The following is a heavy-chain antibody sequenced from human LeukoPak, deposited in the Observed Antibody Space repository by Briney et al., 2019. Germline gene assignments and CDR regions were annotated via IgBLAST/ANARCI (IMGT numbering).Heavy chain of an antibody. CDR1: GDSVTTYC. D-gene: IGHD3-3*01. Sequence: SETLSLTCTVSGDSVTTYCWNWIRQPPGKGLEWIGYVYYSGYTNYNASLKSRVSISIDTSKNQFSLTLNSVTAADTAVYYCARGLDDFWSGFYYYYMDVWGKGTTVTVSS. CDR2: VYYSGYT. J-gene: IGHJ6*03. V-gene: IGHV4-59*02. CDR3: ARGLDDFWSGFYYYYMDV.